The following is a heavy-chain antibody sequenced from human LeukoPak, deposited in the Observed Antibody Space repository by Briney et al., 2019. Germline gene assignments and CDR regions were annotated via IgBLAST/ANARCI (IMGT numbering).Heavy chain of an antibody. CDR1: GGSISGSHYY. J-gene: IGHJ4*02. CDR2: INYSGNR. D-gene: IGHD3-22*01. Sequence: SETLSLTCSVSGGSISGSHYYWAWIRQPPGKGLEWIAIINYSGNRYYNPPLRSRATISVDTSTNQFSLNLNSVTAEETAVYYCARGYDYRGQATLVTVSS. CDR3: ARGYDY. V-gene: IGHV4-39*01.